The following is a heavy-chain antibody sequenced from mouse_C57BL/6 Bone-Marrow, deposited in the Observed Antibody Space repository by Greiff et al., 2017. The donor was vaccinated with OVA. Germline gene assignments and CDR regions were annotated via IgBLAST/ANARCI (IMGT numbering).Heavy chain of an antibody. CDR3: ASLDY. CDR1: GYTFTSYW. J-gene: IGHJ4*01. Sequence: QVQLQQPGAELVKPGASVKLSCKASGYTFTSYWMQWVKQRPGQGLEWIGEIDPSDSYTNYNQKFKGKATLTVDTSSSTAYMQLSSLTSEDSAVYYCASLDYWGQGTSVTVSS. CDR2: IDPSDSYT. V-gene: IGHV1-50*01.